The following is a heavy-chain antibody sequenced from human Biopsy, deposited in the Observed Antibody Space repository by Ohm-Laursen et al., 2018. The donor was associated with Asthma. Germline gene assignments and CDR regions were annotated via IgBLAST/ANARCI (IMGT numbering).Heavy chain of an antibody. V-gene: IGHV3-53*01. D-gene: IGHD3-3*01. CDR3: ARDVMEWYLPAFDF. CDR2: LYSGGTA. Sequence: SLRLSCAASGFTFRSYAMHWVRQAPGKGLEWVSVLYSGGTAFYADSVKGRFTISRDNSKNTVYLQMDSLRAEDTAVYYCARDVMEWYLPAFDFWGQGTLVTVSS. J-gene: IGHJ4*02. CDR1: GFTFRSYA.